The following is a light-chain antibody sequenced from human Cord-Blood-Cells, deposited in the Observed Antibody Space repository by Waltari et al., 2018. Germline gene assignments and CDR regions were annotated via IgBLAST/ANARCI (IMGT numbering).Light chain of an antibody. CDR3: QQYYSTPWT. V-gene: IGKV4-1*01. Sequence: DIVMTQSPDSLAVSLGERATINCKSSQSVLYSSNNKNYLAWYQQKPGQSPKLLIYWASTRGSGVPERFSGSGSGTDFTLTISSLQAEDVAVYYCQQYYSTPWTFGQGTKVEIK. J-gene: IGKJ1*01. CDR1: QSVLYSSNNKNY. CDR2: WAS.